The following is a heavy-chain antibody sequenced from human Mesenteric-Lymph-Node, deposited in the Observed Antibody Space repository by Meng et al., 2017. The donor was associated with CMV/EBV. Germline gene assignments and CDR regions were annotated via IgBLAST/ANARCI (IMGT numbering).Heavy chain of an antibody. D-gene: IGHD2-2*02. CDR3: AKDCTSGTCYSH. CDR1: GFTFSPYV. CDR2: ISGSGETP. V-gene: IGHV3-23*01. J-gene: IGHJ4*02. Sequence: GESLKISCAASGFTFSPYVMNWVRQAPGKGLEWVSTISGSGETPYYADSVKGRFTVSRDNSKNTLYLQMNSLRAEDTAIYYCAKDCTSGTCYSHWGQGTLVTVSS.